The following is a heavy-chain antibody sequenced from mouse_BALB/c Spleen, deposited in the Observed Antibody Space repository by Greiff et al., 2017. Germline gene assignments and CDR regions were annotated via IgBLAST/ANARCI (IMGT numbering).Heavy chain of an antibody. CDR2: INPSSGYT. CDR3: AGSDYGYDGYYYAMDY. J-gene: IGHJ4*01. V-gene: IGHV1-4*01. D-gene: IGHD2-2*01. Sequence: QVQLQQSGAELVRPGASVKMSCKASGYTFTSYTMHWVKQRPGQGLEWIGYINPSSGYTNYNQKFKDKATLTADKSSSTAYMQLSSLTSEDSTVYYCAGSDYGYDGYYYAMDYWGQGTSVTVSS. CDR1: GYTFTSYT.